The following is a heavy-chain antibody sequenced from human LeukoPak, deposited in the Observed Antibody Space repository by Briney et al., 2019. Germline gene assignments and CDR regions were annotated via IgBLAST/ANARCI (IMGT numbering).Heavy chain of an antibody. CDR3: ARVTDYSSSSWVMGY. J-gene: IGHJ4*02. CDR2: IWYDGNNK. D-gene: IGHD6-6*01. V-gene: IGHV3-33*01. Sequence: GGSLRLSCAASGFTFSSYGMHWVRQAPGKGLEWVAVIWYDGNNKYYADSVKGRFTISRDNSKNTLYLQMNSLRAEDTAVYYCARVTDYSSSSWVMGYWGQGTLVTVSS. CDR1: GFTFSSYG.